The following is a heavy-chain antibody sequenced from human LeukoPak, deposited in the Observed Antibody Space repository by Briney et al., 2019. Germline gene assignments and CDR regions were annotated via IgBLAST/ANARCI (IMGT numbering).Heavy chain of an antibody. CDR3: AKEVTAAGGNFEY. CDR2: ISYDGNNK. CDR1: GFTFSTSI. J-gene: IGHJ4*02. Sequence: GGSLRLSCAASGFTFSTSIMHWVRQPPGKGPEWAAVISYDGNNKYYADSVKGRFTISRDNSKSTLYVQMNSLRAEDTAVYYCAKEVTAAGGNFEYWRQGRMASVS. V-gene: IGHV3-30*18. D-gene: IGHD6-13*01.